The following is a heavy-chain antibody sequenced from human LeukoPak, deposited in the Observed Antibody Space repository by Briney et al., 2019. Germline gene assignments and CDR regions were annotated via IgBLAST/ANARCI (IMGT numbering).Heavy chain of an antibody. D-gene: IGHD2-15*01. CDR2: INSDGSST. CDR1: GFTFSSYW. J-gene: IGHJ6*03. V-gene: IGHV3-74*01. CDR3: ARGANYCSGGSCYLFMDV. Sequence: GGSLRLSCAASGFTFSSYWMHWVRQAPGKGLVWVSRINSDGSSTSYADSVKGRFTISRDNAKNTLYLQMNSLRAEDTAVYYCARGANYCSGGSCYLFMDVWGKGTTVTVSS.